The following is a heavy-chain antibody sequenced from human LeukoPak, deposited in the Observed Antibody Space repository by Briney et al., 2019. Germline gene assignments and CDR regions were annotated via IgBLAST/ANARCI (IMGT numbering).Heavy chain of an antibody. V-gene: IGHV4-59*08. J-gene: IGHJ4*02. D-gene: IGHD2/OR15-2a*01. CDR3: AGHHPRNTVDF. Sequence: SETLSFTCTVSGGSISSYYWSWIRQPPGKGLEWIAYISDIGSINYNPSLKSRVTISLGTSKNQFSLKLSSVTAADTAVYYCAGHHPRNTVDFWGQGTLVTVSS. CDR2: ISDIGSI. CDR1: GGSISSYY.